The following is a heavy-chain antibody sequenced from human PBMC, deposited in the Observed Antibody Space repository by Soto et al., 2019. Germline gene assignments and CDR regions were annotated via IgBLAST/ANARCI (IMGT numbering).Heavy chain of an antibody. CDR1: GCTFTGYY. V-gene: IGHV1-2*02. CDR2: INPNSGGT. D-gene: IGHD3-9*01. Sequence: ASVKVSCKASGCTFTGYYMHWVRQAPGQGLEWMGWINPNSGGTNYAQKFQGRVTMTRDTSISTAYMELSSLRSDDTAVYYCANYDILTGYQDYWGQGTLVTVSS. CDR3: ANYDILTGYQDY. J-gene: IGHJ4*02.